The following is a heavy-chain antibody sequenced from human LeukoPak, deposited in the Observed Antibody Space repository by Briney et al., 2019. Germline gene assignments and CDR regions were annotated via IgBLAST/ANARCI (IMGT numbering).Heavy chain of an antibody. CDR2: ISSSSSYT. CDR1: GFTFSDYY. Sequence: GGSLRLSCAASGFTFSDYYMSWIRQAPGKGLEWVSYISSSSSYTNYADSVKGRFTISRDNAKNSLYLQMNSLRAEDTAVYYCARKARGVFTPMDYWGQGTLVTVSS. J-gene: IGHJ4*02. CDR3: ARKARGVFTPMDY. V-gene: IGHV3-11*06. D-gene: IGHD3-10*01.